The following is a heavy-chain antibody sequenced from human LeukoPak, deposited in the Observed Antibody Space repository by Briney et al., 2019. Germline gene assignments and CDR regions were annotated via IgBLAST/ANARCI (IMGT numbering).Heavy chain of an antibody. Sequence: ASVKVSCKASGGTFSSYAISWVRQAPGQGLEWMGGIIPIFGTANYAQKFQGRVTITADESTSTACMELSGLRSEDTAVYYCARAPPYSYGANNNWFDPWGQGTLVTVSS. J-gene: IGHJ5*02. D-gene: IGHD5-18*01. CDR2: IIPIFGTA. CDR1: GGTFSSYA. V-gene: IGHV1-69*13. CDR3: ARAPPYSYGANNNWFDP.